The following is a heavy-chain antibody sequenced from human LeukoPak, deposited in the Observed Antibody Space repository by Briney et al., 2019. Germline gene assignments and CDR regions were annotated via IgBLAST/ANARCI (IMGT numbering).Heavy chain of an antibody. CDR1: GFTFSSYG. Sequence: TGGSLRLSCAASGFTFSSYGMHWVRQAPGKGLEWVAFIRYDGSNKYYADSVKGRFTISRDNAKNSLYLQMDSLRVEDTAVYYCAREGWDLNALDIWGQGTMVTVSP. J-gene: IGHJ3*02. CDR2: IRYDGSNK. V-gene: IGHV3-30*02. D-gene: IGHD1-26*01. CDR3: AREGWDLNALDI.